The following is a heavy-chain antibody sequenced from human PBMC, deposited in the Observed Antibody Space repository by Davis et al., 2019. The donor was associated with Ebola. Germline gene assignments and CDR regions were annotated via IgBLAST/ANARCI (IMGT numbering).Heavy chain of an antibody. Sequence: ASVKVSCKASGYTFTSYGISWVRQAPGQGLEWMGWISADNGNSNYEHKLQGRVTITRDTSASTAYMELSSLRSEDTAVYYCARDSSGWYYFDYWGQGTLVTVSS. CDR3: ARDSSGWYYFDY. D-gene: IGHD6-19*01. CDR1: GYTFTSYG. J-gene: IGHJ4*02. V-gene: IGHV1-18*01. CDR2: ISADNGNS.